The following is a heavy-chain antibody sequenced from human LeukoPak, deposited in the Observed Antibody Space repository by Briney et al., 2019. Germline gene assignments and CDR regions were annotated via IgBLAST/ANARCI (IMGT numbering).Heavy chain of an antibody. CDR1: GFTFSSYG. Sequence: GGSLRLSCAASGFTFSSYGMHWVRQAPGKGLEWVAVISYDGSNKYYADSVKGRFTISIDNSKNTLYLEMDSLRAEDTAVYYCATLRGYSGYDPSDHWGQGTLVSVSS. CDR2: ISYDGSNK. CDR3: ATLRGYSGYDPSDH. V-gene: IGHV3-30*03. J-gene: IGHJ4*02. D-gene: IGHD5-12*01.